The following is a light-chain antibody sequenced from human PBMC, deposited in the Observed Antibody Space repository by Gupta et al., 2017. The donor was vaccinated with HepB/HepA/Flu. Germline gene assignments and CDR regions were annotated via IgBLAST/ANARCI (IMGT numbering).Light chain of an antibody. V-gene: IGKV3-20*01. Sequence: EIVLTQSPGTLSLSPGERATLSCRASQTVSSSYLAWYQQKPGQAPRLLIYGASSRATGIPDRFSGSGSGTDFTLIISRLEPEDFAVYYCQQGGNSSRTFGLGTKVEIK. J-gene: IGKJ1*01. CDR3: QQGGNSSRT. CDR1: QTVSSSY. CDR2: GAS.